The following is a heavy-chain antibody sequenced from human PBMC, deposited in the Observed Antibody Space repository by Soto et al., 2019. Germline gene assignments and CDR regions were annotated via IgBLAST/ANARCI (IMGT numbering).Heavy chain of an antibody. V-gene: IGHV3-23*01. D-gene: IGHD6-19*01. Sequence: GGSLSLSCAASGFTFSNYAMSWVRQAPGKGLEWVSTISGSGGSPYYADSVKGRFTISRDNSKNTLYLQMNSLRAGDSAIYYCAKEGTSGLYYFDYWGQGTLVTVSS. CDR3: AKEGTSGLYYFDY. CDR2: ISGSGGSP. CDR1: GFTFSNYA. J-gene: IGHJ4*02.